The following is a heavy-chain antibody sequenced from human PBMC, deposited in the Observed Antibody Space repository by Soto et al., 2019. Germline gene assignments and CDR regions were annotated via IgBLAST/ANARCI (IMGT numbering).Heavy chain of an antibody. J-gene: IGHJ4*02. CDR3: ARDRVVVVAAKEGGYFDY. V-gene: IGHV4-31*03. CDR2: IYYSGST. CDR1: GGSISSGGYY. D-gene: IGHD2-15*01. Sequence: SETLSLTCTVSGGSISSGGYYWSWIRQHPGKGLEWIGYIYYSGSTYYNPSLKSRVTISVDTSKNQFSLKLSSVTAADTAVYYCARDRVVVVAAKEGGYFDYWGQGTLVTVPS.